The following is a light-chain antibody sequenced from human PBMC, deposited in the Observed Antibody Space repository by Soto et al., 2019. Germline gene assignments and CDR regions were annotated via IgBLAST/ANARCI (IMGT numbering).Light chain of an antibody. CDR1: ASNIGGYNL. CDR2: EGV. CDR3: CSYVGATTYV. J-gene: IGLJ1*01. V-gene: IGLV2-23*01. Sequence: QSALTQPASASGSAGQSITITFTGIASNIGGYNLVSWYQHHAGKAPKVIIYEGVKRPSGVSNRFSGSKSGTTASLTISGLQAEDEADYYCCSYVGATTYVFGSGTKLTVL.